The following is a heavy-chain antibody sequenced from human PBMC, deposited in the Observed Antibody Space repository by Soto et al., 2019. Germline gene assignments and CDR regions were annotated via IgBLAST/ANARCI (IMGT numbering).Heavy chain of an antibody. CDR3: ARGLPVLRFLEWQNPAAFDI. V-gene: IGHV1-8*01. CDR1: GYTFTSYD. Sequence: GASVKVSCKASGYTFTSYDINWVRQATGQGLEWMGWMNPNSGNTGYAQKFQGRVTMTRNTSISTAYMELSSLRSEDTAVYYCARGLPVLRFLEWQNPAAFDIWGQGTMVTVSS. D-gene: IGHD3-3*01. J-gene: IGHJ3*02. CDR2: MNPNSGNT.